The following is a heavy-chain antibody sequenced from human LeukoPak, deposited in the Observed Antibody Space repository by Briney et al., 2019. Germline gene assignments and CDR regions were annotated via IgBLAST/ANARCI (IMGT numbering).Heavy chain of an antibody. V-gene: IGHV3-23*01. CDR1: GISLSNYA. CDR3: AKRGVVIRGILVIGYHQEAYHYDL. Sequence: GGSLRLSCVVSGISLSNYAMTWVRQAPGKGLEWVSYISERGGSTTYADSVKSRFTISRDTSLKTLILQMNNLRAEDTAVYFCAKRGVVIRGILVIGYHQEAYHYDLWGQGVLVTVSS. D-gene: IGHD3-10*01. CDR2: ISERGGST. J-gene: IGHJ5*02.